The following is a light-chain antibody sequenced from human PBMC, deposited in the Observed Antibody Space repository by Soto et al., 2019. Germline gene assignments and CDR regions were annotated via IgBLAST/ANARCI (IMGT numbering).Light chain of an antibody. V-gene: IGLV2-18*02. J-gene: IGLJ1*01. CDR1: SSDIGAYNR. CDR3: SSFTSSNTYV. Sequence: QSLLTQPPSLSGSPGQSVPISCTGTSSDIGAYNRVSWYQQPPGTAPKLMIYDVNNRPSGVPDRFSGSKSGNTASLTISGLQADDEADYYCSSFTSSNTYVFGTGTKVTVL. CDR2: DVN.